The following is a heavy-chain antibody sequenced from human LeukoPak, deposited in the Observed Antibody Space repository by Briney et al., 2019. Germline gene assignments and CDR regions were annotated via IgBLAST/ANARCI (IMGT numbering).Heavy chain of an antibody. CDR3: ARLRGGVNLWGD. D-gene: IGHD3-10*01. V-gene: IGHV4-39*01. CDR2: INYSGTT. Sequence: PSETLSLTCTVSSGSFSSSSYFCGWIRQSPGMGLEWIATINYSGTTYYNPSLKSRVTTSVDTSRNQFSLKLSSVTAADTAVYYCARLRGGVNLWGDWGQGALPTVSS. CDR1: SGSFSSSSYF. J-gene: IGHJ4*01.